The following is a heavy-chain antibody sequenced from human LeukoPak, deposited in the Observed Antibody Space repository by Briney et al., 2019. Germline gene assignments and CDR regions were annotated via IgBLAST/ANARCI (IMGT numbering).Heavy chain of an antibody. Sequence: SETLSLTCAVSGGSISSGGYYWSWIRQPPGKGLEWIGYIYYSGSTNYNPSLKSRVTISVDTSKNQFSLKLSSVTAADTAVYYCARDSRSGYYVGNWFDPWGQGTLVTVSS. CDR2: IYYSGST. CDR3: ARDSRSGYYVGNWFDP. CDR1: GGSISSGGYY. J-gene: IGHJ5*02. D-gene: IGHD3-3*01. V-gene: IGHV4-61*08.